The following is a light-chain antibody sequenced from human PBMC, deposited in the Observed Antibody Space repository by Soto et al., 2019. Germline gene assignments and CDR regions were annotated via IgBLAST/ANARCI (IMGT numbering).Light chain of an antibody. V-gene: IGLV2-11*01. Sequence: QSALTQPRSVSGSPGQSVTISCTGTSSDVGGYNYVSWYQQHPGNAPKLMNHDVSRRPSGVPDRFSGSKSGNTASLTISGLQAEDEADYYCFSYAGSSTFVFGAGTKVTVL. CDR2: DVS. CDR3: FSYAGSSTFV. CDR1: SSDVGGYNY. J-gene: IGLJ1*01.